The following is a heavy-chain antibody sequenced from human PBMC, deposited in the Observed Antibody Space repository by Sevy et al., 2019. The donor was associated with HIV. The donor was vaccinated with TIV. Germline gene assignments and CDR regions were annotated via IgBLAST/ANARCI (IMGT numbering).Heavy chain of an antibody. V-gene: IGHV3-21*01. J-gene: IGHJ4*02. CDR2: ISSSSSYI. CDR3: ASFSLDTAMVYFDY. D-gene: IGHD5-18*01. CDR1: GFTFSSYS. Sequence: GGSLRLSCAASGFTFSSYSMNWVRQAPGKGLEWVSSISSSSSYIYYADSVKGRFTTSRDNAKKSLYLEMNSLRAEDTAVYYCASFSLDTAMVYFDYWGQGTLVTVSS.